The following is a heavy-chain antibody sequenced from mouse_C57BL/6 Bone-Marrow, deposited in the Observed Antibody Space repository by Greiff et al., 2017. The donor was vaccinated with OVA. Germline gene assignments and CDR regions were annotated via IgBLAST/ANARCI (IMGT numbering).Heavy chain of an antibody. CDR2: ISSGGSYT. CDR1: GFTFSSYG. Sequence: EVKVVESGGDLVKPGGSLKLSCAASGFTFSSYGMSWVRQTPDKRLEWVATISSGGSYTYYPDSVKGRFTISRDNAKNTLYLQMSSLKSEDTAMYYCARHGNLGWDQGTTLTVSS. D-gene: IGHD2-1*01. CDR3: ARHGNLG. J-gene: IGHJ2*01. V-gene: IGHV5-6*01.